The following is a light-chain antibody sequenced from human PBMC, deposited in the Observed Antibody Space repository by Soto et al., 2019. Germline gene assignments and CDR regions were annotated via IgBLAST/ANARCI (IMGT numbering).Light chain of an antibody. CDR2: EVS. J-gene: IGLJ2*01. V-gene: IGLV2-14*01. CDR1: SSDVGGYNY. CDR3: SSYTSSSTLVV. Sequence: QSALTQPASVSGSPGQSITISYTGTSSDVGGYNYVSWYQQHPGKAPKFMIYEVSNRPSGVSNRFSGSKSGNTASLTISGLQAEDEADYYCSSYTSSSTLVVFGGGTKLTVL.